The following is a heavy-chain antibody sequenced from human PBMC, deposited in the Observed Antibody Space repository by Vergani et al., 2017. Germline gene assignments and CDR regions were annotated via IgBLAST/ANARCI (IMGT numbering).Heavy chain of an antibody. CDR3: ARDGVYYDSSGYYSADAFDI. CDR1: GGSISSGSYY. V-gene: IGHV4-61*02. J-gene: IGHJ3*02. CDR2: IYTSGST. Sequence: QVQLQESGPGLVKPSQTLSLNCTVSGGSISSGSYYWSWIRQPAGKGLEWIGRIYTSGSTNYNPSLKSRVTISVDTSKNQFSLKLSSVTAADTAVYYCARDGVYYDSSGYYSADAFDIWGQGTMVTVSS. D-gene: IGHD3-22*01.